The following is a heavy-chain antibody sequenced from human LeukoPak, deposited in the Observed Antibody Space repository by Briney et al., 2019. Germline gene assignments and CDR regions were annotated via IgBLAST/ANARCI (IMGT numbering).Heavy chain of an antibody. CDR2: INHSGST. D-gene: IGHD3-10*01. V-gene: IGHV4-34*01. J-gene: IGHJ3*02. CDR1: GGSFSGYY. Sequence: SSETLSLTCAVYGGSFSGYYWSWIRQPPGKGLEWIGEINHSGSTNYNPSLKSRVTISVDTSKNQFSLKLSSVTAADTAVYYCARGALLLWFGELSAHDAFDIWGQGTTVTVSS. CDR3: ARGALLLWFGELSAHDAFDI.